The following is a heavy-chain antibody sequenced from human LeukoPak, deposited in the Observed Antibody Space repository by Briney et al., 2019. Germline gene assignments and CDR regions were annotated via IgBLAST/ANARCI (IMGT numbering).Heavy chain of an antibody. J-gene: IGHJ3*02. CDR1: GYSISSGYY. Sequence: SETLSLTCAVSGYSISSGYYWGWIRQPPGKGLEWIGSIYHSGSTYYNPSLKSRVTISVDTSKNQLSLKLSSVTAADTAVYYCARLIVGGAFDIWGQGTMVTVSS. CDR2: IYHSGST. D-gene: IGHD1-26*01. V-gene: IGHV4-38-2*01. CDR3: ARLIVGGAFDI.